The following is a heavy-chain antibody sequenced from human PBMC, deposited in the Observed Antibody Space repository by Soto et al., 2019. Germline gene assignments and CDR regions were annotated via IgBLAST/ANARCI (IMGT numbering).Heavy chain of an antibody. CDR3: ARESEDLTSNFDY. CDR2: INSTTNYI. J-gene: IGHJ4*02. CDR1: GFTFTRYS. V-gene: IGHV3-21*06. Sequence: GGSLRLSCAASGFTFTRYSMNWVRQAPGKGIEWVSSINSTTNYIYYGDPMKGRFTISRDNAKNSLYLEMNSLGAEDTAVYYCARESEDLTSNFDYWGQGTLVTVSS.